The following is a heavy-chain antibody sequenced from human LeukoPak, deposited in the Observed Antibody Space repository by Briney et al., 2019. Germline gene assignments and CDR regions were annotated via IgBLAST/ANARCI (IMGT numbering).Heavy chain of an antibody. J-gene: IGHJ4*02. Sequence: GGSLRLSCAASGFNFSNYGMHWVRQPPGKGLEWVAVIWYDGSNKNYADSVKGRFTISRDNSKDTLYVQMNSLRAEDTAMYYCTANFDFWGQGTLVTVSS. V-gene: IGHV3-33*01. D-gene: IGHD2-21*02. CDR1: GFNFSNYG. CDR2: IWYDGSNK. CDR3: TANFDF.